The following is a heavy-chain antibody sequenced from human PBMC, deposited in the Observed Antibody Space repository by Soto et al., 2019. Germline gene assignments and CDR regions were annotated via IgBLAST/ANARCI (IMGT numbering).Heavy chain of an antibody. J-gene: IGHJ5*02. CDR3: ALPRRPEGQVNWFDP. CDR1: GFSLSTSGVG. V-gene: IGHV2-5*02. Sequence: QIALKESGPTLVKPTQTLTLTCTFSGFSLSTSGVGVGWIRQTPGNALEWLALIYWEDDIRYSPSLNSRLTVSKDTSQHQVVLTMTNMDPVDTGTYYCALPRRPEGQVNWFDPWGQGTLITVAS. CDR2: IYWEDDI.